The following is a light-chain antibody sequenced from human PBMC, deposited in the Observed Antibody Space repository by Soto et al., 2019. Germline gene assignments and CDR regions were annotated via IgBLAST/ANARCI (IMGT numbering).Light chain of an antibody. CDR1: RSDIGSYNS. Sequence: QSALTQPASVSGSPGQSITISCTGTRSDIGSYNSIAWYQQHPGKAPRVMIFQVSNRASGVSNRFSGSKSGDTASLTISGLHAEDEADYYCSSYTTSSTLYVFGTGTKLTVL. V-gene: IGLV2-14*01. CDR3: SSYTTSSTLYV. CDR2: QVS. J-gene: IGLJ1*01.